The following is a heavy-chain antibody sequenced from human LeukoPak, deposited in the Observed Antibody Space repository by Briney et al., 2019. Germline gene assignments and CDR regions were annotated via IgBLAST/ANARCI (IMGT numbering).Heavy chain of an antibody. D-gene: IGHD2-2*01. CDR3: VRDRCSSTSCHDSPNWFDP. CDR1: GFTVSSNY. CDR2: IYSGGST. V-gene: IGHV3-53*01. J-gene: IGHJ5*02. Sequence: QPGGSLRLSCAASGFTVSSNYMSWVRQAPGKGLEWVSVIYSGGSTYYADSVKGRFTISRDNSKNTLYLQMNSLRAEDTALYYCVRDRCSSTSCHDSPNWFDPWGQGTLVTVSS.